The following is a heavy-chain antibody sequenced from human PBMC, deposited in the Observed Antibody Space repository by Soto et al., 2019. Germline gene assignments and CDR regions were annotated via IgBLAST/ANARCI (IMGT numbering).Heavy chain of an antibody. J-gene: IGHJ6*02. D-gene: IGHD2-8*01. CDR3: AKNGHPPYYYYGMDV. CDR2: ISAYNGNT. CDR1: GYTFTSYC. V-gene: IGHV1-18*01. Sequence: GHSVKGSCNASGYTFTSYCISWVRQAPGQGLEWMGWISAYNGNTNYAQKLQGRVTMTTDTSTSTAYMELRSLRSDDTAVYYCAKNGHPPYYYYGMDVWGQGTTVTVSS.